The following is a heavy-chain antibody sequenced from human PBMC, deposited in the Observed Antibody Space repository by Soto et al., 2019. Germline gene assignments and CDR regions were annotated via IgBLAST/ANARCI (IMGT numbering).Heavy chain of an antibody. V-gene: IGHV3-15*01. Sequence: EVQLVESGGGLVKPGGSLRLSCAASGFTFSNAWMSWVRQAPGKGLEWVGRIKSKTDGGTTDYAAPVKGRFTISRDDSKNTLYLQMNSLKTEDTAVYYCTTDFREPPTKNDCSGGSCYPHFDYWGQGTLVTVSS. D-gene: IGHD2-15*01. CDR3: TTDFREPPTKNDCSGGSCYPHFDY. CDR2: IKSKTDGGTT. J-gene: IGHJ4*02. CDR1: GFTFSNAW.